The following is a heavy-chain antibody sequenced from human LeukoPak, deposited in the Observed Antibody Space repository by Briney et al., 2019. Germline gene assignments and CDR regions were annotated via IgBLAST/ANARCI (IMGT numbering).Heavy chain of an antibody. CDR2: IIIKVGST. D-gene: IGHD6-19*01. CDR1: GFTFSNDA. CDR3: VKDRSAHWLATDAFDI. V-gene: IGHV3-64*05. J-gene: IGHJ3*02. Sequence: VGALRLSCSASGFTFSNDARHWVRQAPGRGLEYGSAIIIKVGSTYYAESVKRRFTISRDNSTNKIYIKMSSLRAEDPAVYYCVKDRSAHWLATDAFDIWGHGTMVTVSS.